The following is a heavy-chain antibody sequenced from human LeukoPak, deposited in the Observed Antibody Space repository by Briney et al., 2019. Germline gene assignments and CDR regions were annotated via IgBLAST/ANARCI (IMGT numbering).Heavy chain of an antibody. Sequence: GESMKISCKGSGYSFTSYWIGWVRQMPGKGLEWMGIINPGDSNTKYSPSFQGQVTISADKSINTPYLQWSGLKASATAMHYCARHQSPPHYYYDSSGYSDYCGQGTLVTVSS. D-gene: IGHD3-22*01. CDR3: ARHQSPPHYYYDSSGYSDY. CDR1: GYSFTSYW. CDR2: INPGDSNT. J-gene: IGHJ4*02. V-gene: IGHV5-51*01.